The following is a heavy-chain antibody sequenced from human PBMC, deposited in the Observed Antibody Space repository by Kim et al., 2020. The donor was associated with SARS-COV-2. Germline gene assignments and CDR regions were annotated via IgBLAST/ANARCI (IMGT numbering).Heavy chain of an antibody. CDR2: IFYSGNT. J-gene: IGHJ4*02. Sequence: SETLSLTCTVSSDSFSAYYWSWIRQFPGKGLEWIGYIFYSGNTNFSPSLKSRVTISWDTSRSQFSLDLTSVTEADTAVYYCARSEERASWHQFDYWGQGILVAVSS. CDR1: SDSFSAYY. CDR3: ARSEERASWHQFDY. D-gene: IGHD1-26*01. V-gene: IGHV4-59*01.